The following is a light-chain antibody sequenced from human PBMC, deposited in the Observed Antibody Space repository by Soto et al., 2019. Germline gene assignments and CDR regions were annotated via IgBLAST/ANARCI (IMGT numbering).Light chain of an antibody. V-gene: IGKV3-20*01. J-gene: IGKJ1*01. CDR3: QVYGSSPKT. Sequence: EIVLTQSPGTLSLSPGERATLSCRTSQSVSNNYLAWYQQKPGQAPRLLIYGASSRATGIPDRFSGSGSGTDFTLSISRPEPGDFAVYYCQVYGSSPKTFGQGTKVDIK. CDR2: GAS. CDR1: QSVSNNY.